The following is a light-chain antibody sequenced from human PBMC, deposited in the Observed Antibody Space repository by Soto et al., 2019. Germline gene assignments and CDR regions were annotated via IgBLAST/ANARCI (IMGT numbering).Light chain of an antibody. CDR2: GAS. CDR3: QQYGSSPLT. V-gene: IGKV3-15*01. Sequence: EIVMTQSPATLSVSPVERATLSCMASQSVSSNLAWYQQKPGQAPRLLIYGASTRATGIPARFSGSGSGTEFTLTISSLQSEDFAVYYCQQYGSSPLTFGGGTKVDIK. CDR1: QSVSSN. J-gene: IGKJ4*01.